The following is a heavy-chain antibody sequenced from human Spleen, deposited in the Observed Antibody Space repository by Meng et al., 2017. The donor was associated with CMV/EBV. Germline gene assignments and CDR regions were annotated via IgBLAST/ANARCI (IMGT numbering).Heavy chain of an antibody. V-gene: IGHV3-15*01. CDR3: TTPAPSGSYSRVGNSDY. J-gene: IGHJ4*02. D-gene: IGHD1-26*01. Sequence: CRNAGRRGVGQARGKGLQWVGRIKIKPDGGTTDYAATVKGRFTISRDDSKNTLYLQMNSLKSEDTAVYYCTTPAPSGSYSRVGNSDYWGQGTLVTVSS. CDR1: CRNAG. CDR2: IKIKPDGGTT.